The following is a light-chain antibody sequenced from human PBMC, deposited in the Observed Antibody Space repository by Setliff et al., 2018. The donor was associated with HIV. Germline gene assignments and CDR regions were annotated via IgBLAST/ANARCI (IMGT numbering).Light chain of an antibody. CDR3: CSYTSRNTDV. CDR2: EVS. V-gene: IGLV2-14*01. Sequence: QSALTQPASVPGSPGQSITISCTGTSSDVGAYNYVSWYQQYPGKAPKLMIYEVSNRPSGVSNRFSGSKSGNTASLTISGLQAEDEADYYCCSYTSRNTDVFGTGTKVTVL. J-gene: IGLJ1*01. CDR1: SSDVGAYNY.